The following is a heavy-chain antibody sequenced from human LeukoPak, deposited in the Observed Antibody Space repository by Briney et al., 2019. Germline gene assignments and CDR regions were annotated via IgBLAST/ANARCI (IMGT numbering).Heavy chain of an antibody. CDR1: GFTFDDYA. CDR2: ISWNSGSI. V-gene: IGHV3-9*01. J-gene: IGHJ3*02. CDR3: VRGSMWSSDI. D-gene: IGHD1-26*01. Sequence: PGGSLRLSCAASGFTFDDYAMHWVRQAPGKGLEWVSGISWNSGSIGYADSVKGRFTISRDNAKNSLYLQMNSLRAEDTAIYYCVRGSMWSSDIWGQGTLVTVSS.